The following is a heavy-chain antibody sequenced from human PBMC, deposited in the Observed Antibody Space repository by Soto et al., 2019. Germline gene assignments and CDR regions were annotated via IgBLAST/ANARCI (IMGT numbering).Heavy chain of an antibody. V-gene: IGHV1-69*13. CDR3: VRDSGAKLSSS. CDR2: IVPTYRTA. D-gene: IGHD6-13*01. J-gene: IGHJ4*02. CDR1: GGTFSRYR. Sequence: SSVKVSCKPSGGTFSRYRINWVRQAPAQALEWVGGIVPTYRTADYAQKFQGRVTMTADESARTSYMELRSLKAQDTAVYYCVRDSGAKLSSSWGQGTLVTVSS.